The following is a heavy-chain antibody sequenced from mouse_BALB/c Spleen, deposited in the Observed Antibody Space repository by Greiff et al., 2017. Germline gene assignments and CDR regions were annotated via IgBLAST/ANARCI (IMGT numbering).Heavy chain of an antibody. V-gene: IGHV2-9*02. CDR3: ARERGNYGTAWFAY. D-gene: IGHD2-1*01. CDR2: IWAGGST. CDR1: GFSLTSYG. J-gene: IGHJ3*01. Sequence: QVQLQQSGPGLVAPSQSLSITCTVSGFSLTSYGVHWVRQPPGKGLEWLGVIWAGGSTNYNSALMSRLSISKDNSKSQVFLKMNSLQTDDTAMYYCARERGNYGTAWFAYWGQGTLVTVSA.